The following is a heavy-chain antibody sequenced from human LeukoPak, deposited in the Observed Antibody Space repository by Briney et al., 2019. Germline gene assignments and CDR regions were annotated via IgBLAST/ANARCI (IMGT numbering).Heavy chain of an antibody. D-gene: IGHD4-17*01. CDR3: ARETTVTAPLDY. J-gene: IGHJ4*02. V-gene: IGHV3-48*01. CDR1: GFTFSNYS. Sequence: GGSLRLSCATSGFTFSNYSMNWVHQAPGKGLECVSYISSSSSTIYYADSVKGRFTVSRDNAKNSLYLQMNGLRTEDTAVYYCARETTVTAPLDYWGQGTLVTVSS. CDR2: ISSSSSTI.